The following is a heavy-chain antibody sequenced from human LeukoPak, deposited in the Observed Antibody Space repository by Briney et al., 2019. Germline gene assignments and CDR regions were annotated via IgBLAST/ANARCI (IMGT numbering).Heavy chain of an antibody. Sequence: SVKVSCKASGGTFRTYSVAWVRQAPGQGLEWMGGIIPIFGTPNYAQKFQGRVKVTTDDATGTAYMELSSLMSEDTAIYYCARVDRYHFYLDVWGKGTPVTVSS. CDR1: GGTFRTYS. D-gene: IGHD3-9*01. CDR3: ARVDRYHFYLDV. J-gene: IGHJ6*03. V-gene: IGHV1-69*05. CDR2: IIPIFGTP.